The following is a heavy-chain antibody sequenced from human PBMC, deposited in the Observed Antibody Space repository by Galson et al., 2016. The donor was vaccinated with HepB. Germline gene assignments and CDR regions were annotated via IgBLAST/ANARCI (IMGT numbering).Heavy chain of an antibody. CDR1: GGSISSDYYF. CDR3: ARRRKGGQWLVLDH. V-gene: IGHV4-39*01. Sequence: SETLSLTCTVSGGSISSDYYFWGWIRQPPGKGLEWIGSIFYGGTTYYNPSLKSRVAISADTSKNQFSPSLSSVTAADTAVYYCARRRKGGQWLVLDHWGQGTLVTVSS. D-gene: IGHD6-19*01. CDR2: IFYGGTT. J-gene: IGHJ4*02.